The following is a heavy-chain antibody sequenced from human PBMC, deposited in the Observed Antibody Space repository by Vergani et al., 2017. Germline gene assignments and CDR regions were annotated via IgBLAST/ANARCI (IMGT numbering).Heavy chain of an antibody. Sequence: QVQLQESGPGLVKPSETLSLTCTVSGGSISSYYWSWIRQPPGKGLEWIGYIYYSGSTNYNTSLKSRVTISVDTSKNQFSLKLSSVTDADTAVYYCASSSSWYPTDDYWGQGTLVTVSS. J-gene: IGHJ4*02. D-gene: IGHD6-13*01. V-gene: IGHV4-59*12. CDR1: GGSISSYY. CDR2: IYYSGST. CDR3: ASSSSWYPTDDY.